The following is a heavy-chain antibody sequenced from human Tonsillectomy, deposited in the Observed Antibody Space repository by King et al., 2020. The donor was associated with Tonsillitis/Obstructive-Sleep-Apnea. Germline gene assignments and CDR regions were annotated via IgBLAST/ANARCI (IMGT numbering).Heavy chain of an antibody. D-gene: IGHD3-22*01. CDR1: GGSISSGGYY. J-gene: IGHJ5*02. V-gene: IGHV4-31*03. CDR3: ASVCSSGYYFVNYNWFDP. CDR2: IYYSGST. Sequence: QLQLQESGPGLVKPSQTLSLTCTVSGGSISSGGYYWSWIRQHPGKGLEWIGYIYYSGSTYYNPSLKSRVTISVDTSKNQFSLKLSSVTAADTAVYYCASVCSSGYYFVNYNWFDPWGQGTLVTVSS.